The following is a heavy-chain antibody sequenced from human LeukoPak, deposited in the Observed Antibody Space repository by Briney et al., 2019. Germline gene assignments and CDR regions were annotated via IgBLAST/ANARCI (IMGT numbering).Heavy chain of an antibody. D-gene: IGHD2-2*01. Sequence: GGSLRLSCAASGFTFSSYAMHWVRQAPGKGLEGVAVISYDGSNKYYADSVKGRFTISRDNSKNTLYLQMNSLRAEDTAVYYCARGGDIVVVPAAIVLDYWGQGTLVAVSS. CDR1: GFTFSSYA. V-gene: IGHV3-30*04. CDR2: ISYDGSNK. J-gene: IGHJ4*02. CDR3: ARGGDIVVVPAAIVLDY.